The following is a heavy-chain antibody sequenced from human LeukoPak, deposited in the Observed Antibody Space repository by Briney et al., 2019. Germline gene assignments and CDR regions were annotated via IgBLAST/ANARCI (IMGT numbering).Heavy chain of an antibody. CDR1: GFTFASYS. D-gene: IGHD1-1*01. V-gene: IGHV3-21*01. CDR2: ISGDSTYI. J-gene: IGHJ4*02. CDR3: ARVSGRLERQSDLDY. Sequence: GGSLRLSCAASGFTFASYSMNWVRQAPGKGLEWVSSISGDSTYIYNAGSVKGRFTISRDNAQASLYLQMNSLRADDTAVCYCARVSGRLERQSDLDYWGQGTLVIVSS.